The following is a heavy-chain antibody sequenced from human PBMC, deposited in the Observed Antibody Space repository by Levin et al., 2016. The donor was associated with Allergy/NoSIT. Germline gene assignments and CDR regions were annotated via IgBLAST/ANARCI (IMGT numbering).Heavy chain of an antibody. CDR3: ARDKDYGSGIPGYDYGMDV. V-gene: IGHV3-21*01. J-gene: IGHJ6*02. Sequence: WIRQPPGKGLEWVSSISRSGNYIYYADSVRGRFTISRDTAKNSLYLQVNSLTAEDTAVYYCARDKDYGSGIPGYDYGMDVWGQGTTVTVSS. CDR2: ISRSGNYI. D-gene: IGHD3-10*01.